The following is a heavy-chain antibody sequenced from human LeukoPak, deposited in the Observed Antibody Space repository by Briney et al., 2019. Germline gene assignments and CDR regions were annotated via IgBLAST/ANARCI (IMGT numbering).Heavy chain of an antibody. CDR1: GGSISSSSYY. V-gene: IGHV4-39*07. CDR2: IYYSGST. Sequence: SETLSLTCTVSGGSISSSSYYWGWIRQPPGKGLEWIGSIYYSGSTYYNPSLKSRVAISVDTSKNQFSLKLSSVTAADTDVYHCVRERHDYGAYYMDVWGKGTTVTVSS. CDR3: VRERHDYGAYYMDV. D-gene: IGHD4-17*01. J-gene: IGHJ6*03.